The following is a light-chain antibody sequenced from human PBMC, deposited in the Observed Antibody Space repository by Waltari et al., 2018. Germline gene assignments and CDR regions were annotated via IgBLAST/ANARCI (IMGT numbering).Light chain of an antibody. CDR2: DAS. CDR3: QSNFNNPVA. V-gene: IGKV1-39*01. J-gene: IGKJ4*01. Sequence: DIQMTQSPSSLSASVGDRVPITCRASQVISTSLNWYQQKPGKAPSLLNYDASTLQRGVPSRFRGSVSGAEFTLTIDNLQPEDFATYHCQSNFNNPVAFGGGTKVEIK. CDR1: QVISTS.